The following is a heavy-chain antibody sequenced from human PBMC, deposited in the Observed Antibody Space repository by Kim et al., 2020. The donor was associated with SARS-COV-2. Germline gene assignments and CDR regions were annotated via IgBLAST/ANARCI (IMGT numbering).Heavy chain of an antibody. Sequence: ASVKVSCKASGYTFTSYGISWVRQAPGQGLEWMGWISAYNGNTNYAQKHQGRVTMTTDTSTSTAYMELRSLRSDETAVYYCARVGTRNDILTGLGYFDYWGQGTLVTVSS. J-gene: IGHJ4*02. CDR3: ARVGTRNDILTGLGYFDY. D-gene: IGHD3-9*01. V-gene: IGHV1-18*01. CDR2: ISAYNGNT. CDR1: GYTFTSYG.